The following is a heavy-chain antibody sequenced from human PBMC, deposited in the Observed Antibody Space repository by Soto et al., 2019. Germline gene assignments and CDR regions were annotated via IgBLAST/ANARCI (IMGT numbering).Heavy chain of an antibody. J-gene: IGHJ5*02. CDR2: IYYSGST. CDR3: ATQEVGGSYVYTFDP. D-gene: IGHD1-26*01. V-gene: IGHV4-39*02. CDR1: GGSISSGGYY. Sequence: SETLSLTCAVSGGSISSGGYYWGWIRQPPGKGLEWIGSIYYSGSTYYNPSLKSRVTISVDTSKNHFSLKLSSVTAADTAVYYCATQEVGGSYVYTFDPWGQGTLVTVSS.